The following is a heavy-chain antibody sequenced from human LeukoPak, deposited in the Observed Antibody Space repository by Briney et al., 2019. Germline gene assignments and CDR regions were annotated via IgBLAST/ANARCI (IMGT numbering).Heavy chain of an antibody. D-gene: IGHD3-3*01. Sequence: ASETQSLTCAVYGGSFSGYYWSWIRQPPGKGLEWIGEINHSGSTNYNPSLKSRVTISVDTSKNQFSLKLSSVTAADTAVYYCARSTYYDFWSGFPNWFDPWGQGTLVTVSS. CDR3: ARSTYYDFWSGFPNWFDP. J-gene: IGHJ5*02. CDR2: INHSGST. V-gene: IGHV4-34*01. CDR1: GGSFSGYY.